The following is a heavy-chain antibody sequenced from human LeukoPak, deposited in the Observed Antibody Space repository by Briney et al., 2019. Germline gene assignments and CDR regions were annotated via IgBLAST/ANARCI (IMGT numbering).Heavy chain of an antibody. J-gene: IGHJ4*02. Sequence: GRSLRLSCAASGFTFSGYVMAWVRQPPGKVLEWVSGIGSRGGSTYYADSVKGRFTISRDNSKNTLYLQMNSLRAEDTAVYYCAKGYSNPSHFDYWGQGTLVTVSS. CDR2: IGSRGGST. CDR3: AKGYSNPSHFDY. D-gene: IGHD4-11*01. CDR1: GFTFSGYV. V-gene: IGHV3-23*01.